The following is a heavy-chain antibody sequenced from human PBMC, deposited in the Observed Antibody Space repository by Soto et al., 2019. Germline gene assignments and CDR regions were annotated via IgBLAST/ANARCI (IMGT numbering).Heavy chain of an antibody. CDR2: ISGSGGIT. CDR3: ANSAMVRGGGWFDP. J-gene: IGHJ5*02. V-gene: IGHV3-23*01. D-gene: IGHD3-10*01. Sequence: EVQLLESGGGLVQPGGSLRLSCAASGFTFSSYAMSWVRQAPGKGLEWVSDISGSGGITYYADSVKGRFTISRDNSKNTLYLQMNSLRAEDTAVYYCANSAMVRGGGWFDPWGQGTLVTVSS. CDR1: GFTFSSYA.